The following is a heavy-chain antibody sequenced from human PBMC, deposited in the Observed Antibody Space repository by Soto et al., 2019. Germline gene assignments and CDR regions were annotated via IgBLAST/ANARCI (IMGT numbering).Heavy chain of an antibody. CDR3: AKDEGDCSSTSCKGFGY. CDR2: IIPIFGTA. V-gene: IGHV1-69*01. CDR1: GGTFSSYA. J-gene: IGHJ4*02. Sequence: QVQLVQSGAEVKKPGSSVKVSCKASGGTFSSYAISWVRQAPGPGLEWMGGIIPIFGTANYAQKFQGRGTITADESTSTADMELSSLGSEVTAVYYCAKDEGDCSSTSCKGFGYWGQGTLVTVAS. D-gene: IGHD2-2*01.